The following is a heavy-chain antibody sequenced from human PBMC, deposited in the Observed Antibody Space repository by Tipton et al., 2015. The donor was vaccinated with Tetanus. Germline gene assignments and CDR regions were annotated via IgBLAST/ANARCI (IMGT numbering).Heavy chain of an antibody. Sequence: TLSLTCTVSGGSIDGGTFYWGWIRQPPGKGLEWIGSAYESGDTYYIPSLKSRVTISVDTSKNQFSLNLKSMAAADTAVYYCARHQSGYFTPFDSWGQGTLVTVSS. CDR1: GGSIDGGTFY. J-gene: IGHJ4*02. V-gene: IGHV4-39*01. D-gene: IGHD3-3*01. CDR2: AYESGDT. CDR3: ARHQSGYFTPFDS.